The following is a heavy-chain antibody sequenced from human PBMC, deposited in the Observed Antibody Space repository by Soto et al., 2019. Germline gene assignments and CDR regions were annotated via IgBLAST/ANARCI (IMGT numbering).Heavy chain of an antibody. CDR2: ISGSGGST. J-gene: IGHJ4*02. CDR1: GFTFSSYA. CDR3: AKVAWDDIFPGSYLPDY. D-gene: IGHD3-9*01. Sequence: EVQLLESGGGLVQPGGSLRLSCAASGFTFSSYAMSWVRQAPGKGLEWVSAISGSGGSTYYADSVKGRFTISRDNSKKPRYLQINILRAEDTAVYYCAKVAWDDIFPGSYLPDYWGQGTLVTVSS. V-gene: IGHV3-23*01.